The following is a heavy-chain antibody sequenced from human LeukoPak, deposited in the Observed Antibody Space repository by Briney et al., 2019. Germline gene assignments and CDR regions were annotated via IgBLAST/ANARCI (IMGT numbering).Heavy chain of an antibody. CDR1: VFTFSSYW. CDR2: IKQDGSEK. Sequence: GGSLRLSCAASVFTFSSYWMSWVRQAPGKGLEWVANIKQDGSEKYYVDSVKGRFTISRDNAKNSLYLQMHSLRAEHTAVYYCARHPGVYGYSYGYPLDYWGQGTLATVSS. J-gene: IGHJ4*02. D-gene: IGHD5-18*01. CDR3: ARHPGVYGYSYGYPLDY. V-gene: IGHV3-7*01.